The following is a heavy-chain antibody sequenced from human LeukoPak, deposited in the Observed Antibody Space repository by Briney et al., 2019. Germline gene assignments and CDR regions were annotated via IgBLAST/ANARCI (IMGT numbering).Heavy chain of an antibody. CDR2: INHSGST. V-gene: IGHV4-34*01. D-gene: IGHD3-10*01. Sequence: SETLSLTCAVYGGSFSGYYWSWIRQPPGKGLEWIGEINHSGSTNYNPSLKSRVTISVDTSKNQFSLKLSSVTAADTAVYYCARDTTYYGSGSSRAYLDYWGQGTLVTVSS. CDR1: GGSFSGYY. J-gene: IGHJ4*02. CDR3: ARDTTYYGSGSSRAYLDY.